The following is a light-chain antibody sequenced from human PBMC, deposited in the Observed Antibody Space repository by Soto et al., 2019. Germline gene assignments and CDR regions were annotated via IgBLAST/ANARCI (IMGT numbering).Light chain of an antibody. J-gene: IGKJ1*01. CDR3: QHYKNYPWT. Sequence: AIRRTQSPSLLSASAGDRVAIACRASQDVGRYLAWYQQKPGQAPKLLIYGASTLQSGVPSRFSGGGSGTDFTLTISCLQSEDFATYYCQHYKNYPWTFGQGTKVEIK. CDR2: GAS. V-gene: IGKV1-8*01. CDR1: QDVGRY.